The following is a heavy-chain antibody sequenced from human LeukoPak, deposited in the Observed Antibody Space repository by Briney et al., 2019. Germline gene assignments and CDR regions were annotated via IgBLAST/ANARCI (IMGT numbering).Heavy chain of an antibody. CDR3: ARVSYSGSYKYYFDY. CDR1: GYTFTSYD. J-gene: IGHJ4*02. D-gene: IGHD1-26*01. CDR2: MNPNSGNT. Sequence: ASVTVSCKASGYTFTSYDINWVRQAPGQGLEWMGWMNPNSGNTGYAQKFQGRVTMTRNTSISTAYMELSSLRSEDTAVYYCARVSYSGSYKYYFDYWGQGTLVTVSS. V-gene: IGHV1-8*01.